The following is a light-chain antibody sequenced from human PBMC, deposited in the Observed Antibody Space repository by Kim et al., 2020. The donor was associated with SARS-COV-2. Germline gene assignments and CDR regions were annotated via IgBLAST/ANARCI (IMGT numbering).Light chain of an antibody. CDR1: QGISSA. CDR3: QQCNRYTIT. J-gene: IGKJ5*01. CDR2: DAS. Sequence: AIQLTQSPSSLSASVGDRVTITCRASQGISSALAWYQKKPGKAPKLLIYDASSLESGVPSRFSGSGSGTDFTLTISSLQPEDFATYYCQQCNRYTITIGKGTLPEI. V-gene: IGKV1-13*02.